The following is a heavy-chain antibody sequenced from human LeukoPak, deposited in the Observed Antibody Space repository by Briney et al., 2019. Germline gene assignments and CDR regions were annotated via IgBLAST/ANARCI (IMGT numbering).Heavy chain of an antibody. CDR2: ISYDGSNK. Sequence: GGSLRLSCAASGFTFSSYGMHWVRQAPGKGLEWVAVISYDGSNKYYADSVKGRFTISRDNSKNTLYLQMNSLRAEDTAVYYCANLWFGELFYYYYGMDVWGQGTTVTVSS. J-gene: IGHJ6*02. D-gene: IGHD3-10*01. V-gene: IGHV3-30*18. CDR3: ANLWFGELFYYYYGMDV. CDR1: GFTFSSYG.